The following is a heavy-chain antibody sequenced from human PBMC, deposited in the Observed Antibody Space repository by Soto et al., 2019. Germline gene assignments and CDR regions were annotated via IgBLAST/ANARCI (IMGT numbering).Heavy chain of an antibody. CDR1: GDSISSGGSY. D-gene: IGHD1-26*01. Sequence: SETLSLTCTVSGDSISSGGSYWTWIRQHPXKGLEWIGYTYYIGSPYYNPSLQSRVTISVDTSKNQVSLKLSSVTAADTAVYYCARAGGTVAAINFYGLDVWGQGTTVTVSS. J-gene: IGHJ6*02. CDR2: TYYIGSP. CDR3: ARAGGTVAAINFYGLDV. V-gene: IGHV4-31*03.